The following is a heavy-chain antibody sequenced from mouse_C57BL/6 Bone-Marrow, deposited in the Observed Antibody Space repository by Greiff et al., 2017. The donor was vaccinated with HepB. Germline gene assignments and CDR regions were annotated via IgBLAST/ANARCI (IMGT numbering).Heavy chain of an antibody. J-gene: IGHJ2*01. Sequence: VQLQQSGPGLVQPSQSLSITCTVSGFSLTSYGVHWVRQSPGKGLEWLGVIWRGGSTDNNAAFMSRLSITKDNPKSQVFFKMKRLQADDTAIYYCAKESGSSYGSFDYWGQGTTLTVSS. CDR1: GFSLTSYG. CDR2: IWRGGST. V-gene: IGHV2-5*01. CDR3: AKESGSSYGSFDY. D-gene: IGHD1-1*01.